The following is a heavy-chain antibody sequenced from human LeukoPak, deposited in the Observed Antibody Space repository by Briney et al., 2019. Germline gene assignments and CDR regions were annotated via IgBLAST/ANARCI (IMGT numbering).Heavy chain of an antibody. D-gene: IGHD1-14*01. J-gene: IGHJ6*03. CDR3: TRGTGGQRYYYYYMDV. CDR2: ISSSYISI. V-gene: IGHV3-21*01. Sequence: GGSLRLSCAASGFTFRNYNMNWVRQAPGKGLEWVSSISSSYISIYYADSVKGRFTISRNNARNSLNLEMNSLRAEDTAVYYCTRGTGGQRYYYYYMDVWGKGTTVTVSS. CDR1: GFTFRNYN.